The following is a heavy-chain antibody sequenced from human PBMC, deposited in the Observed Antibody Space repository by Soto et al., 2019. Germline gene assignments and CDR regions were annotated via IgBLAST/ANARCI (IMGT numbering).Heavy chain of an antibody. Sequence: ASVRVSCKASGYTFTRYTMNWVRQAPGQRLEWMGWINPDNGNTKSSQKFQDRVIITRDTSASTAYMDLSSLRSEDTAVYYCARGIEQGQLEPWGQGTLVTVSS. CDR1: GYTFTRYT. CDR3: ARGIEQGQLEP. CDR2: INPDNGNT. V-gene: IGHV1-3*01. J-gene: IGHJ5*02. D-gene: IGHD2-15*01.